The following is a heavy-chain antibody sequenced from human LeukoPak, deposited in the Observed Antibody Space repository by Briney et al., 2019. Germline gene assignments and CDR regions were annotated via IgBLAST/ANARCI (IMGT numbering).Heavy chain of an antibody. CDR3: ASLAVAGSYFDY. CDR1: GGSISSYY. Sequence: PSETLSLTCTVSGGSISSYYWSWIRQPPGKGLEWIGYIYYSGSTNYNPSLKSRVTISVDTSKNQFSLKLSSVTAADTAVYYCASLAVAGSYFDYWGQGTLVTVSS. D-gene: IGHD6-19*01. CDR2: IYYSGST. V-gene: IGHV4-59*01. J-gene: IGHJ4*02.